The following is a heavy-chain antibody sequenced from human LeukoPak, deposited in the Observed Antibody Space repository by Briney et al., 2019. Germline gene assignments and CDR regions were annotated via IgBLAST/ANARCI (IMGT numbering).Heavy chain of an antibody. CDR1: GFTLRVYW. J-gene: IGHJ4*02. Sequence: PGGSLRLSCAASGFTLRVYWMTCVRQAPGEGLEWVANIKQDGSEKYYVDSVKGRFTISRDNAKNSLYLQMNSLRAEDTAVYYCARDPQYCTGDCHYGRFDYWGQRTLVTVSS. D-gene: IGHD2-21*02. CDR3: ARDPQYCTGDCHYGRFDY. CDR2: IKQDGSEK. V-gene: IGHV3-7*01.